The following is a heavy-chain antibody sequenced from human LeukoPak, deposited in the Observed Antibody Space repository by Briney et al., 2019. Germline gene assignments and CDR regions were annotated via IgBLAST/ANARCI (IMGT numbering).Heavy chain of an antibody. V-gene: IGHV3-21*04. Sequence: GRSLRLSCAASGITFNSYTMNWVRQAPGKGLEWVSSISSSSSYIYYAASVKGRFTISRDNAKNSLYLQMNSLRAEDTAIYYCAKNGDRGAYCSGGSCYPYYYYNMDVWGKGTTVTISS. CDR3: AKNGDRGAYCSGGSCYPYYYYNMDV. CDR1: GITFNSYT. D-gene: IGHD2-15*01. CDR2: ISSSSSYI. J-gene: IGHJ6*03.